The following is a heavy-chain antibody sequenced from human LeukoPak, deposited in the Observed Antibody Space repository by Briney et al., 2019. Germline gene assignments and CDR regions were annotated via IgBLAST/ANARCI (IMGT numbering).Heavy chain of an antibody. D-gene: IGHD1-26*01. Sequence: PGGSLRLSCAASGFTFSSYWMSWVRQAPGKGLEWVANIKQDVSEIYYVDSVKGRFTISRDNTKNSLYLQMNSLRAEGTAVYYCARDKIVGATYFDYWGQGTLVTVSS. CDR3: ARDKIVGATYFDY. J-gene: IGHJ4*02. CDR2: IKQDVSEI. CDR1: GFTFSSYW. V-gene: IGHV3-7*01.